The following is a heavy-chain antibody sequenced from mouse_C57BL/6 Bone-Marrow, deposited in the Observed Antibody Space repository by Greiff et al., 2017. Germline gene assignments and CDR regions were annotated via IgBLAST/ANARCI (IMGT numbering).Heavy chain of an antibody. CDR3: ARGDYDYDGYFDY. J-gene: IGHJ2*01. V-gene: IGHV1-81*01. D-gene: IGHD2-4*01. Sequence: SGAELARPGASVKLSCKASGYTFTSYGISWVKQRTGQGLEWIGEIYPRSGNTYYNEKFKGKATLTADKSSSTAYMELRSLTSEDSAVYFCARGDYDYDGYFDYWGQGTTLTVSS. CDR1: GYTFTSYG. CDR2: IYPRSGNT.